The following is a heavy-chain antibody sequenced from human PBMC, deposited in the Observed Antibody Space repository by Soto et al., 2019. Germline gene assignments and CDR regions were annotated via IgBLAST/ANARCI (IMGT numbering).Heavy chain of an antibody. CDR1: GFTFSSYG. J-gene: IGHJ4*02. Sequence: QVQLVESGGGVVQPGRSLRLSCAASGFTFSSYGMHWVRQAPGKGLEWVAVISYDGSNKYYADSVKGRFTISRDNSKNTLYLQMNSLRAEDTAVYYCAKASSGSYYFAYWGQGTLVTVSS. CDR3: AKASSGSYYFAY. D-gene: IGHD1-26*01. V-gene: IGHV3-30*18. CDR2: ISYDGSNK.